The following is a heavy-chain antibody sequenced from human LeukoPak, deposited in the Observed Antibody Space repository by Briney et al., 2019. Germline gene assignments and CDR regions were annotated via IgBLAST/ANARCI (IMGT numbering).Heavy chain of an antibody. CDR3: ARDDALVAAAVDY. J-gene: IGHJ4*02. CDR1: GYTFTSYD. Sequence: ASVKVSCKASGYTFTSYDLNWVRQAPGQGLEWMGIINPSGGSTSYAQKFQGRVTMTRDTSTSTVYMELSSLRSEDTAVYYCARDDALVAAAVDYWGQGTLVTVSS. V-gene: IGHV1-46*01. D-gene: IGHD6-13*01. CDR2: INPSGGST.